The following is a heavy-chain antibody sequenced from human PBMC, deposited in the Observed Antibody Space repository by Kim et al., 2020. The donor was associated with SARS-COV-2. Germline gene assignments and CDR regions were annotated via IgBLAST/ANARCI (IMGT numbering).Heavy chain of an antibody. J-gene: IGHJ6*02. Sequence: GGSLRLSCAASGFTFSSYWMSWVRQAPGKGLEWVANIKQDGSEKYYVDSVKGRFTISRDNAKNSLYLQMNSLRAEDTAVYYCARANLVDTAMVRYYYYGMDVWGQGTTVTVSS. CDR2: IKQDGSEK. V-gene: IGHV3-7*01. CDR3: ARANLVDTAMVRYYYYGMDV. CDR1: GFTFSSYW. D-gene: IGHD5-18*01.